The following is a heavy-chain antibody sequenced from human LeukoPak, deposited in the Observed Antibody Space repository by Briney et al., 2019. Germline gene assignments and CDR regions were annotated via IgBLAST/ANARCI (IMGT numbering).Heavy chain of an antibody. CDR3: ARGPSSSWSLTSDYYYMDV. Sequence: PGGSLRLSCAASGFTFSSYAMHWVRQAPGKGLEYVSAISSSGGSTYYANSVKGRFTISRDNSKNTLYLQMGSLRAEDMAVYYCARGPSSSWSLTSDYYYMDVWGKGTTVTVSS. CDR1: GFTFSSYA. D-gene: IGHD6-13*01. CDR2: ISSSGGST. J-gene: IGHJ6*03. V-gene: IGHV3-64*01.